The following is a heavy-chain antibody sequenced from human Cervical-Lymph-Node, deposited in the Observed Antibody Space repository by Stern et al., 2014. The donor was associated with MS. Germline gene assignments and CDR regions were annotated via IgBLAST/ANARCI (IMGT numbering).Heavy chain of an antibody. V-gene: IGHV3-53*01. CDR2: ITNVGST. CDR3: ARDTSSPERSDW. CDR1: GFTVSRDY. D-gene: IGHD1-1*01. J-gene: IGHJ4*02. Sequence: ELKLVESGGGVIQPGGSLRLSCTASGFTVSRDYMTCVRQAPGKGLEWVSLITNVGSTFYTDSVKVRFTISRDDSKNTVYLHMTSLRAEDTAMYYCARDTSSPERSDWWGQGTLVTVSS.